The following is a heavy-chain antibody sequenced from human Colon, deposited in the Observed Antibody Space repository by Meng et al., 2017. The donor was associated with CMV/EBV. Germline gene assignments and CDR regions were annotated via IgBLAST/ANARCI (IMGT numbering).Heavy chain of an antibody. J-gene: IGHJ4*02. CDR2: ITWNDGNT. Sequence: GESLKISCAASGFSFDSYGVSWVRRVPGKGLEWVCGITWNDGNTGYADSVKGRFTISRDNAKNTLFLQMGSLRVNDTASYYCARDLVAGTGIHYFDIWGQGSLVTVSS. CDR3: ARDLVAGTGIHYFDI. D-gene: IGHD1-1*01. V-gene: IGHV3-20*04. CDR1: GFSFDSYG.